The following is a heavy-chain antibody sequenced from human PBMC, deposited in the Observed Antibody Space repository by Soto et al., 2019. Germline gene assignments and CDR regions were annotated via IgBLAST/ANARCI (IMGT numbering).Heavy chain of an antibody. CDR1: GDSVTSNVW. CDR2: AYHNGLT. CDR3: ARDAAVPGESDRFDY. Sequence: SATLSLTCAVSGDSVTSNVWWSWVRQPPGKGLEWIGEAYHNGLTDYNPSLKSRVTMSVDTSKNEFSLKLTSLTAADTAIYYCARDAAVPGESDRFDYWGQGTLVTVSS. J-gene: IGHJ4*02. V-gene: IGHV4-4*02. D-gene: IGHD6-19*01.